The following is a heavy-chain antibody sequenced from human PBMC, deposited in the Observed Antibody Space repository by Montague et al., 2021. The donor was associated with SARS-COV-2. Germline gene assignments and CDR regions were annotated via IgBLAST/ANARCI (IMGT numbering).Heavy chain of an antibody. V-gene: IGHV4-61*02. J-gene: IGHJ4*02. CDR2: IYFSGST. CDR1: GDSISSSSYF. D-gene: IGHD6-13*01. CDR3: ARGTASSWGAYFDY. Sequence: TLSLTCTASGDSISSSSYFWSWIRQPAGKGLEWIGRIYFSGSTNYNPSLKSRVTISVDTSKNQFSLKLSSVSAADTAVYYCARGTASSWGAYFDYWGQGTLVTVSS.